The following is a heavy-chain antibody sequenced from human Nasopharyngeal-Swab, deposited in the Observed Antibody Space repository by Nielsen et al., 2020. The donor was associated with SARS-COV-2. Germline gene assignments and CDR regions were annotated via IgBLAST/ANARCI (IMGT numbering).Heavy chain of an antibody. J-gene: IGHJ4*02. V-gene: IGHV3-30*18. CDR3: AKDPAVGLLWFVELSYFDY. CDR2: ISYDGSNK. Sequence: GESLKISCAASGFTFSSYGMHWVRQAPGKGLEWVAVISYDGSNKYYADSVKGRFTISRDNSKNTLYLQMNSLRAEDTAVYYCAKDPAVGLLWFVELSYFDYWGQGTLVTVSS. CDR1: GFTFSSYG. D-gene: IGHD3-10*01.